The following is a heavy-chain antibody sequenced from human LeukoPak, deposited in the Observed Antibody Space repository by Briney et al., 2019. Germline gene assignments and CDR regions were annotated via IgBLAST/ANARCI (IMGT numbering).Heavy chain of an antibody. V-gene: IGHV3-30-3*01. J-gene: IGHJ4*02. CDR1: GFTFSSYA. CDR2: ISYDGSNK. Sequence: GGSLRLSCAASGFTFSSYAMHWVRQAPGKGLEWVAVISYDGSNKYYADSVKGRFTISRDNSKNTLYLQMNSLRAEDTAVYYRARGAPNLLWFGELSEFDYWGQGTLVTVSS. D-gene: IGHD3-10*01. CDR3: ARGAPNLLWFGELSEFDY.